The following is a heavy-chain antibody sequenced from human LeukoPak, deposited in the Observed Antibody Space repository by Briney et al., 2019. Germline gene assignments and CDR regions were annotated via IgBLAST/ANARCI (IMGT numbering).Heavy chain of an antibody. D-gene: IGHD3-3*01. CDR2: IYYSGST. CDR1: GGSISSYY. V-gene: IGHV4-59*01. CDR3: ARGVTIFGVVIIGDYYDMYV. Sequence: SETLSLTCTVSGGSISSYYWSWIRQPPGKGLEWIGYIYYSGSTNYNPSLKSRVTISVDTSKNQFSLKLSSVTAADTAVYYCARGVTIFGVVIIGDYYDMYVWGKGTTVTVSS. J-gene: IGHJ6*03.